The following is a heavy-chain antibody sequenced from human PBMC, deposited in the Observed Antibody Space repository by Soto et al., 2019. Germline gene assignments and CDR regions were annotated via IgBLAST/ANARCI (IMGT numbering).Heavy chain of an antibody. CDR2: IYYSGST. J-gene: IGHJ6*02. CDR3: AGDSGYDYYFYYGIDV. Sequence: SETLSLTCTVSGGSISSYYWSWIRQPPGKGLEWIGYIYYSGSTNYNPSLKNRVTISVDTSKNQFSLKLSSVTAADTAVYYCAGDSGYDYYFYYGIDVWGQGTTVTVSS. V-gene: IGHV4-59*08. CDR1: GGSISSYY. D-gene: IGHD5-12*01.